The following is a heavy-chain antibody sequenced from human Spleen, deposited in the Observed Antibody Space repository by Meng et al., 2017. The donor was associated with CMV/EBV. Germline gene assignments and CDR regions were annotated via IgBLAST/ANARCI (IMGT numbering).Heavy chain of an antibody. J-gene: IGHJ3*02. CDR1: GYSISTGYY. V-gene: IGHV4-38-2*02. CDR3: ARVLGNDAFDI. Sequence: SETLSLTCTVSGYSISTGYYWAWIRQPPGKGLEWIGSMYHTGSTYYNPSLKSRVSMSVDTSKNKFSLKLSSVTAADTAVYFCARVLGNDAFDIWGQGTLVTVSS. D-gene: IGHD3-3*02. CDR2: MYHTGST.